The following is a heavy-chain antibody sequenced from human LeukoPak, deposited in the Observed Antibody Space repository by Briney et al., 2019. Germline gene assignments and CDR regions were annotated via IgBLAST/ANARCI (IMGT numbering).Heavy chain of an antibody. CDR3: ARVSSGNYYYGMDV. CDR2: ISYDGSNK. CDR1: GFRFSDHY. D-gene: IGHD2-15*01. V-gene: IGHV3-30*03. Sequence: PGGSLRLSCAVSGFRFSDHYMDWVRQAPGKGLEWVAVISYDGSNKYYADSVKGRFTISRDNSKNTLYLQMNSLRAEDTAVYYCARVSSGNYYYGMDVWGQGTTVTVSS. J-gene: IGHJ6*02.